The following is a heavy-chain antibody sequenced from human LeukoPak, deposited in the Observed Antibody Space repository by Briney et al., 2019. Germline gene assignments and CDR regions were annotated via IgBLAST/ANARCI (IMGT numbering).Heavy chain of an antibody. J-gene: IGHJ4*02. CDR3: ARGYYYGSGSRDY. CDR2: IYSGGST. V-gene: IGHV3-53*04. D-gene: IGHD3-10*01. Sequence: GGSLRLSCAASGLTVSSNYMSWVRQAPGKGLEWVSVIYSGGSTYYADSVKGRFTISRHNSKNTLYLQMNSLRAEDTAVYYCARGYYYGSGSRDYWGQGTLVTVSS. CDR1: GLTVSSNY.